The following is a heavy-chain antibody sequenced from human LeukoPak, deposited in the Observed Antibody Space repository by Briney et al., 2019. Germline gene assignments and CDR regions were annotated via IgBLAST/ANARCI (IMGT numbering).Heavy chain of an antibody. D-gene: IGHD3-22*01. CDR3: ARVVRDSSEGYFDY. Sequence: ASVKVSCKASGYTFTSYGISWVRQAPGQGLEWMGWISAYNGNTNYAQKLQGRVTMTTDTSTSTAYMELRSLRSDDTAVYYCARVVRDSSEGYFDYWGQGTLVTVPS. V-gene: IGHV1-18*01. CDR1: GYTFTSYG. J-gene: IGHJ4*02. CDR2: ISAYNGNT.